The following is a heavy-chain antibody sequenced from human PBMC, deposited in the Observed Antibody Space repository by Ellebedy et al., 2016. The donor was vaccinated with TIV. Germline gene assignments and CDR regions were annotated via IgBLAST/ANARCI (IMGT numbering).Heavy chain of an antibody. CDR3: ARNYYDSSGYDADY. Sequence: SVKVSXXASGGTFSSYAISWVRQAPGQGLEWMGGIIPIFGTANYAQKFQGRVTITADESTSTAYMELSSLRSEDTAVYYCARNYYDSSGYDADYWGQGTQVTVSS. J-gene: IGHJ4*02. V-gene: IGHV1-69*13. D-gene: IGHD3-22*01. CDR2: IIPIFGTA. CDR1: GGTFSSYA.